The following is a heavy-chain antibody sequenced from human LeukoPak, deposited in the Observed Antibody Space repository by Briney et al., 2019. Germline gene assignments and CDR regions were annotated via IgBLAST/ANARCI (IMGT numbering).Heavy chain of an antibody. Sequence: PGDSLRLSCAASGFTFSSYLMHWVPQGPGKGLVWVSRINTDGSTSYAGSVKGRFTISRDNAKNTLYLQMNSLRVEDTAVYYCARDPPGEVVDYWGQGTLVAVSS. CDR1: GFTFSSYL. V-gene: IGHV3-74*01. CDR2: INTDGST. J-gene: IGHJ4*02. D-gene: IGHD2-21*01. CDR3: ARDPPGEVVDY.